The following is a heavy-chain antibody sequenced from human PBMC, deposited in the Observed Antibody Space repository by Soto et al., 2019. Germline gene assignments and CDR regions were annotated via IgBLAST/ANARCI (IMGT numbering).Heavy chain of an antibody. CDR1: GGSINNYY. CDR2: IYYAGTT. D-gene: IGHD6-13*01. CDR3: ARRGAAPGIRPYYFAY. J-gene: IGHJ4*02. V-gene: IGHV4-59*01. Sequence: SETLSLTCTVSGGSINNYYWSWIRQPPGKGLEFIGYIYYAGTTTYNPSLKSRVTISVDTSKNQFSLKLSSVTAADTAVYYCARRGAAPGIRPYYFAYWGQGTLVTVSS.